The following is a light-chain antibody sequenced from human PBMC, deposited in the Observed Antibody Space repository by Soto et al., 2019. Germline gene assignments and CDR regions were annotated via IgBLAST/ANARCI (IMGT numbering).Light chain of an antibody. CDR1: TSNIGTNY. CDR2: RNN. V-gene: IGLV1-47*01. J-gene: IGLJ1*01. Sequence: QSVLTQPPSAPGTPGQRVTISCSGSTSNIGTNYVYWYHQLPGTAPKLLISRNNQRPSGVPDRFSGSKSGTSASLAISGLRSEDGGDYYCAAWDDSLSGHYVFGTGTKVTVL. CDR3: AAWDDSLSGHYV.